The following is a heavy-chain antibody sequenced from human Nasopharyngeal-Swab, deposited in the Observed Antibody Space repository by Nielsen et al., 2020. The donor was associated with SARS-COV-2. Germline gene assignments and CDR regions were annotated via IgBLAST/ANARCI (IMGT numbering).Heavy chain of an antibody. V-gene: IGHV3-21*01. D-gene: IGHD1-26*01. Sequence: GESLKISCVDSGFRDYSMNWVRQAPGKGLEWVSSISSSSSDIYYADSVKGRFTISRDSAKNSLYLQMNSLRAEDTAVYYCARPYSGSYYGAFDIWGQGTMVTVSS. CDR1: GFRDYS. CDR3: ARPYSGSYYGAFDI. J-gene: IGHJ3*02. CDR2: ISSSSSDI.